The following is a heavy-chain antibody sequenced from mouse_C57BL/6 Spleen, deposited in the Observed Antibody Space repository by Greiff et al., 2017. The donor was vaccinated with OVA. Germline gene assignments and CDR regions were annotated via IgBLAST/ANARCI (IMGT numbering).Heavy chain of an antibody. CDR3: ARLAYYSNYFDY. D-gene: IGHD2-5*01. V-gene: IGHV1-55*01. CDR2: IYPGSGST. J-gene: IGHJ2*01. Sequence: QVQLQQPGAELVKPGASVKMSCKASGYTFTSYWITWVKQRPGQGLEWIGDIYPGSGSTNYNEKFKSKATLTVDTSSSTSYMQLSSLKSEDSAVYYCARLAYYSNYFDYWGQGTTLTVSS. CDR1: GYTFTSYW.